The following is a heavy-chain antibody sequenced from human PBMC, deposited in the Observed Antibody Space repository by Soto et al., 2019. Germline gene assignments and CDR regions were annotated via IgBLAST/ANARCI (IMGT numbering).Heavy chain of an antibody. CDR3: ARGFVEMAPQAGFDI. CDR1: GYTFTGYY. CDR2: INPNSGGT. V-gene: IGHV1-2*02. Sequence: ASLKVSCKASGYTFTGYYMHWVRQAPGQGLEWMGWINPNSGGTNYAQKFQGRVTMTRYTSISTAYMELSRLRSDDTAVYYCARGFVEMAPQAGFDIWGQGKMVTVSS. J-gene: IGHJ3*02. D-gene: IGHD2-15*01.